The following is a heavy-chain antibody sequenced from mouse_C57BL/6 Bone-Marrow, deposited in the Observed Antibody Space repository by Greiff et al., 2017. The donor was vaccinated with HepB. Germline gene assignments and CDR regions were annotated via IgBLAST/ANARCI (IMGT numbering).Heavy chain of an antibody. D-gene: IGHD3-1*01. CDR1: GYTFTDYY. V-gene: IGHV1-19*01. J-gene: IGHJ3*01. Sequence: VQLKESGPVLVKPGASVKMSCKASGYTFTDYYMNWVKQSHGKSLEWIGVINPYNGGTSYNQKFKGKATLTVDKSSSTAYMELNSLTSEDSAVYYCARSSYSAYWGQGTLVTVSA. CDR2: INPYNGGT. CDR3: ARSSYSAY.